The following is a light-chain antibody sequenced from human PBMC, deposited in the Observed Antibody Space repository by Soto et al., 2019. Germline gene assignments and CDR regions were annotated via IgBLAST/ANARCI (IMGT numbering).Light chain of an antibody. CDR3: QHYNSYSEA. J-gene: IGKJ1*01. CDR2: KAS. V-gene: IGKV1-5*03. CDR1: QSVSGW. Sequence: DIQMTQSPSTLSASVGDTVTVTCRASQSVSGWLAWYQQKPGKAPKLLIYKASTLKSGVPSRFSGSGSGTEFTLTISSLQPDDFATYYCQHYNSYSEAFGQGTKVGIK.